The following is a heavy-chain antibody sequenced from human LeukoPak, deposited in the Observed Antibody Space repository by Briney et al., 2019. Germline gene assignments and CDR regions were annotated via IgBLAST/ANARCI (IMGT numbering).Heavy chain of an antibody. Sequence: PSETLSLTCTVSGYSINSGYFWGWIRQPPGKGLEYIGTIFHSGTTYYNPSLKSRVTISLDTSTNDFSLKLSSVTAADTAVYYCARALRSGSSYFFYGMDVWGKGTTVTVSS. CDR2: IFHSGTT. J-gene: IGHJ6*04. D-gene: IGHD3-10*01. V-gene: IGHV4-38-2*02. CDR1: GYSINSGYF. CDR3: ARALRSGSSYFFYGMDV.